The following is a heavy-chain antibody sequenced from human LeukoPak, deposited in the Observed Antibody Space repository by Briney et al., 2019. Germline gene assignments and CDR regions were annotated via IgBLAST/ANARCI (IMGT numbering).Heavy chain of an antibody. Sequence: PGGSLRLSCAASGFTFSSYAMSWVRQAPGKGLEWVSAISGSGGSTYYADSVKGRFTISRDNSKNTLYLQMNSLRAEDTAVYYCAKLKGSSGYYAPGFDYWGQGTLVTVSS. CDR1: GFTFSSYA. V-gene: IGHV3-23*01. CDR2: ISGSGGST. CDR3: AKLKGSSGYYAPGFDY. D-gene: IGHD3-22*01. J-gene: IGHJ4*02.